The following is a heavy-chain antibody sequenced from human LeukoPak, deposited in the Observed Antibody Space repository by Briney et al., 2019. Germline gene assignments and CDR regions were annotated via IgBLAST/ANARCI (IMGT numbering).Heavy chain of an antibody. CDR3: ARGGDSSSSPEFGFDY. V-gene: IGHV4-31*03. J-gene: IGHJ4*02. D-gene: IGHD6-6*01. CDR1: GGSISSGGYY. Sequence: SQTLSLTCTVSGGSISSGGYYWSWIRQHPGKGLEWLGYIYYSGSTYYNPSLKSRVTISVDTSKNQFSLKLSSVTAADTAVYYCARGGDSSSSPEFGFDYWGQGTLVTVSS. CDR2: IYYSGST.